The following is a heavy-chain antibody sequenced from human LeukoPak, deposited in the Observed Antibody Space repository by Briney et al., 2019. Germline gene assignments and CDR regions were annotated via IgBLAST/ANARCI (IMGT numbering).Heavy chain of an antibody. J-gene: IGHJ5*02. D-gene: IGHD1-1*01. V-gene: IGHV3-23*01. CDR2: ISGSGGST. Sequence: GALRLSCAASGFTFSSYAMSWVRQAPGKGLEWVSAISGSGGSTYYADSVKGRFTISRDNSKNTLYLQMNSLRAEDTAVYYCARKVGVSTQQKWFDPWGQETLVTVSS. CDR1: GFTFSSYA. CDR3: ARKVGVSTQQKWFDP.